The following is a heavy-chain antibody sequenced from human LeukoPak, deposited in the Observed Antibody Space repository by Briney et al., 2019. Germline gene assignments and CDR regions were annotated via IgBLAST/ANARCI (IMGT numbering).Heavy chain of an antibody. Sequence: GGSLRLSCAASGFTVSSNYMSWVRQAPGKGLEWVSVIYSGGSTYYADSVKGRFTISRDNSKNTLYLQMNSLRAEDTAVYYCARGYMDIVVVPAAYYFDYRGQGTLVTVSS. V-gene: IGHV3-66*01. J-gene: IGHJ4*02. CDR1: GFTVSSNY. CDR3: ARGYMDIVVVPAAYYFDY. D-gene: IGHD2-2*03. CDR2: IYSGGST.